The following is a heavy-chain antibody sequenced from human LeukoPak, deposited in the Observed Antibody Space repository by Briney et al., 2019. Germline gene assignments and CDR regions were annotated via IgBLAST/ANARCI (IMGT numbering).Heavy chain of an antibody. D-gene: IGHD3-22*01. CDR2: IWDDGNNK. CDR3: AREFYDSSGYAVTAIDI. J-gene: IGHJ3*02. V-gene: IGHV3-33*01. CDR1: GFTFSYYV. Sequence: GSLRLSCAASGFTFSYYVMHWVRQAPGKGLEWVAAIWDDGNNKYYADSVKGRFTISRDNSKNTLYLQLNSLRAEDTAVYYCAREFYDSSGYAVTAIDIRGQGTMVTVSS.